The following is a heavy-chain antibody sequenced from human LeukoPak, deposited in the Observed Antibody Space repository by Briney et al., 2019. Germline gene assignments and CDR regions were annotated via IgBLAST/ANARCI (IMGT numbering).Heavy chain of an antibody. D-gene: IGHD2-2*01. Sequence: PGGSLRLSCAASGFTFSSYSMNWVRQAPGKGLEWVSSISSSSSYIYYADSVKGRFTISRDNAKSSLYLQMNSLRAEDTAVYYCARDPVRGGVVVPAAGPTDDAFDIWGQGTMVTVSS. CDR3: ARDPVRGGVVVPAAGPTDDAFDI. J-gene: IGHJ3*02. CDR2: ISSSSSYI. CDR1: GFTFSSYS. V-gene: IGHV3-21*01.